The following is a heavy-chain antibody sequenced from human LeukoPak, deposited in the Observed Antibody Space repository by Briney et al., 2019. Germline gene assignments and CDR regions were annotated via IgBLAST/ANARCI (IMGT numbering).Heavy chain of an antibody. CDR1: GFTFSSYA. V-gene: IGHV3-23*01. J-gene: IGHJ6*03. Sequence: GGSLRLSCAASGFTFSSYAMSWVRQAPGKGLEWVSAISGSGGSTYYADSVKGRFTISRDNSKNTLYLQMNSLRAEDTAVYYCAKGVWFGETDYYYYMDVWGKGTTVTVSS. CDR3: AKGVWFGETDYYYYMDV. D-gene: IGHD3-10*01. CDR2: ISGSGGST.